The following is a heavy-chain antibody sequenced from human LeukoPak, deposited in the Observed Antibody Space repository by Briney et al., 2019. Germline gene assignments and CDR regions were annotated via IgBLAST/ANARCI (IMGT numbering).Heavy chain of an antibody. CDR2: IYYSGST. Sequence: SETLSLTCTVSGGSISSGDYYWSWIRQPPGKGLEWIGYIYYSGSTYYNPSLKSRVTMSVDTSKNQFSLKLSSVTAADTAVYYCARALGSYGYTVLDYWGQGTLVTVSS. V-gene: IGHV4-30-4*08. CDR1: GGSISSGDYY. CDR3: ARALGSYGYTVLDY. D-gene: IGHD5-18*01. J-gene: IGHJ4*02.